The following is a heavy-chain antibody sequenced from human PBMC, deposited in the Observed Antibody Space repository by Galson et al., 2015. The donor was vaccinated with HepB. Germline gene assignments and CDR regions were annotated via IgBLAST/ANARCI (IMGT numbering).Heavy chain of an antibody. CDR2: ISSNGDST. V-gene: IGHV3-64D*06. J-gene: IGHJ4*02. D-gene: IGHD5-24*01. Sequence: SLRLSCAASGFTFRYYAMHWVRQAPGKGLEYVSAISSNGDSTYYADSVKGRFTISRDNSKNTVFLQMSSLRAEDTAVYYCVPKRWHTGDWSVIDSWGQGTLVTVSP. CDR1: GFTFRYYA. CDR3: VPKRWHTGDWSVIDS.